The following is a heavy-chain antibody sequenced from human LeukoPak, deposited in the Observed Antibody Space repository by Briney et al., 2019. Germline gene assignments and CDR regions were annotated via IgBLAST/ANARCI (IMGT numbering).Heavy chain of an antibody. D-gene: IGHD2-15*01. CDR2: ISYDGSNK. CDR3: AKDKEYCSGGSCYSDAFDI. Sequence: GSLRLSCAASGFTFSSYGLHWVRQAPGKGLEWVAVISYDGSNKYYADSVKGRFTISRDNSKNTLYLQMNSLRAEDTAVYYCAKDKEYCSGGSCYSDAFDIWGQGTMVTVSS. J-gene: IGHJ3*02. V-gene: IGHV3-30*18. CDR1: GFTFSSYG.